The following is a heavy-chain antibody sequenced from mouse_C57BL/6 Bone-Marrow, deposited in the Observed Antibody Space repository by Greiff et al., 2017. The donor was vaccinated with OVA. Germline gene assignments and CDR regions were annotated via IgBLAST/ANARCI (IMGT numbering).Heavy chain of an antibody. D-gene: IGHD1-3*01. CDR3: ARTKDWYFDV. J-gene: IGHJ1*03. CDR1: GYTFTSYW. V-gene: IGHV1-69*01. CDR2: IDPSDSYT. Sequence: VQLQQPGAELVMPGASVKLSCKASGYTFTSYWMHWVKQRPGQGLEWIGEIDPSDSYTNYNQKFKGKSTLTVDKSSSTAYMQLSSLTSEDSAVYYCARTKDWYFDVWGTGTTVTVSS.